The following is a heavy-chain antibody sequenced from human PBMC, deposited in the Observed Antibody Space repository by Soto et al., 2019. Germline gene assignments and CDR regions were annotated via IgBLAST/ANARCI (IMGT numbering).Heavy chain of an antibody. Sequence: GGSLRLSCATSGFTVSSNYMSWVRQAPGKGLEWVSVIYSGGSTYYADSVKGRFTISRDNSKNTLYLQMNSLRAEDTAVYYCARESLWGSGSYSTHWGQGTLVTVSS. CDR2: IYSGGST. J-gene: IGHJ4*02. CDR3: ARESLWGSGSYSTH. V-gene: IGHV3-66*01. D-gene: IGHD3-10*01. CDR1: GFTVSSNY.